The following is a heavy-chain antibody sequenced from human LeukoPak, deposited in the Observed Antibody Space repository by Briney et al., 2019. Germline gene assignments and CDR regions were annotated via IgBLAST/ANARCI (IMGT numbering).Heavy chain of an antibody. CDR3: ARAITMIGGFDY. Sequence: KTGGSLRLSCAASGFTFSSYEMNWVRQAPGKGLEWIGRIYTSGSTNYNPSLKSRVTISVDTSKNQFSLKLSSVTAADTAVYYCARAITMIGGFDYWGQGTLVTVSS. CDR2: IYTSGST. V-gene: IGHV4-4*08. CDR1: GFTFSSYE. J-gene: IGHJ4*02. D-gene: IGHD3-10*02.